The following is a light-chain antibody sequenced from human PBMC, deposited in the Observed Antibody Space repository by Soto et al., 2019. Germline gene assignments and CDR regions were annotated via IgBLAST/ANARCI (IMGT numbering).Light chain of an antibody. CDR3: QTWGTGLWV. CDR2: LNSDGSH. Sequence: QPVLTQSPSASASLGASVKLTCTLSSGHSNYAIAWHQQQPEKGPRYLMKLNSDGSHSKGDGIPDRFSGSSSGAERYLTISSLQSEDEADYYCQTWGTGLWVFGGGTKSPS. J-gene: IGLJ3*02. CDR1: SGHSNYA. V-gene: IGLV4-69*01.